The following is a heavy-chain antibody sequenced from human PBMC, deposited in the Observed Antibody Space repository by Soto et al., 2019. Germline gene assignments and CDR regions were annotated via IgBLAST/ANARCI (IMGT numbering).Heavy chain of an antibody. CDR2: IYHSGST. D-gene: IGHD3-22*01. V-gene: IGHV4-30-2*01. CDR1: GGSISSGGYS. J-gene: IGHJ4*02. CDR3: ARGMYYDSSGYLH. Sequence: PSETLSLTCAFSGGSISSGGYSWSWIRQPPGKGLEWIGYIYHSGSTYYNPSLKSRVTISVDRSKNQFSLKLSSVTAADTAVYYCARGMYYDSSGYLHWGQGTLVTVSS.